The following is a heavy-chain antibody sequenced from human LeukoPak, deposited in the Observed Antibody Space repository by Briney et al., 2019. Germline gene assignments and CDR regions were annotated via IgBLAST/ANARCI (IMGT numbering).Heavy chain of an antibody. CDR1: GFTFSTYW. CDR3: VTDQAGRHPYFFDY. Sequence: GGSLRLSCAASGFTFSTYWMTWVRQVPGKGLEWVANIKEDGSEIYYVDAVKGRFSISRDNAKTSLYLQMNNLSVADTAVYYCVTDQAGRHPYFFDYWGQGTLVTVSS. V-gene: IGHV3-7*01. CDR2: IKEDGSEI. D-gene: IGHD3-10*01. J-gene: IGHJ4*02.